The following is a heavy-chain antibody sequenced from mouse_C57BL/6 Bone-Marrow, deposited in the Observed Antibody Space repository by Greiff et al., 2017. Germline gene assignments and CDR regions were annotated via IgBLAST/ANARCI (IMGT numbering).Heavy chain of an antibody. Sequence: VQLQQSGTVLARPGASVKMSCKTSGYTFTSYWMHWVKQRPGQGLEWIGAIYPGNSDTSYNQKFKGKAKLTAVTSASTAYMELSSLTNEDSAVYYCTRGSYDPYWGQGTLVTVSA. J-gene: IGHJ3*01. V-gene: IGHV1-5*01. CDR2: IYPGNSDT. CDR1: GYTFTSYW. CDR3: TRGSYDPY. D-gene: IGHD2-3*01.